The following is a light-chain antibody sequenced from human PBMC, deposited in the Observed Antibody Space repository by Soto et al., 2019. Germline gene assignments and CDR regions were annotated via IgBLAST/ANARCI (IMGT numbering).Light chain of an antibody. J-gene: IGLJ3*02. Sequence: SALTQPPSASGSPGQSVTISCTGTSSDGGGYKSVSWYQQHPGKAPKLLIYEVSKRPSGVPDRFSGSKSGNTASLTVSGLQAEDDADYYCSSYAGCNNLMFGGGTKLTVL. V-gene: IGLV2-8*01. CDR2: EVS. CDR3: SSYAGCNNLM. CDR1: SSDGGGYKS.